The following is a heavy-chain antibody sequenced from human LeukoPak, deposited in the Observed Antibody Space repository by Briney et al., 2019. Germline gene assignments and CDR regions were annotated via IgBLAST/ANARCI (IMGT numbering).Heavy chain of an antibody. V-gene: IGHV4-59*01. J-gene: IGHJ4*02. D-gene: IGHD3-10*01. CDR2: IYYSGST. Sequence: SETLSLTCTVSGGSISSYYWSWIRQPPGKGLEWIGYIYYSGSTNYNPSLKSRVTISVDTSKNQFSLKLSSVTAADTAVYYCAREARTPTYYYGSRSYIHFDYWGQGTLVTVSS. CDR1: GGSISSYY. CDR3: AREARTPTYYYGSRSYIHFDY.